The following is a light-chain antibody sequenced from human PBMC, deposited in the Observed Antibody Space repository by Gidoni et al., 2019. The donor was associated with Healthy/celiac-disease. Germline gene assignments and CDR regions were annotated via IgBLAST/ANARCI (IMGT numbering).Light chain of an antibody. CDR1: KLGDKY. Sequence: PGQTASITCSGDKLGDKYACWYQQKPGQSPVLVIYQDSKRPSGIPERFSGSNSGNTATLTISGTQAMDEADYYCQAWDSSTVVFGGGTKLTVL. V-gene: IGLV3-1*01. CDR2: QDS. J-gene: IGLJ2*01. CDR3: QAWDSSTVV.